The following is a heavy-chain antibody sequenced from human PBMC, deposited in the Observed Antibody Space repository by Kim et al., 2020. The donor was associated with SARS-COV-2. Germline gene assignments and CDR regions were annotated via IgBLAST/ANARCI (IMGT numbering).Heavy chain of an antibody. V-gene: IGHV1-69*02. CDR3: AISRVVVRGYYFDY. Sequence: SVKVSCKASGGTFSSYTISWVRQAPGQGLEWMGRIIPILGIANYAQKFQGRATITADKSTSTAYMELSSLRSEDTAVYYCAISRVVVRGYYFDYWGQGTLVTVSS. CDR2: IIPILGIA. CDR1: GGTFSSYT. D-gene: IGHD3-10*01. J-gene: IGHJ4*02.